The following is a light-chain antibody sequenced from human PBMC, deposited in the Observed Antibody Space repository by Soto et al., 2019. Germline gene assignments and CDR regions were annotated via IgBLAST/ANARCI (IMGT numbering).Light chain of an antibody. J-gene: IGLJ2*01. CDR3: SSYTSSSTLGV. CDR1: SSDAGGYNY. CDR2: DVS. V-gene: IGLV2-14*01. Sequence: QSALTQPASVSGSPGQSITISCTGTSSDAGGYNYVSWYQPHPGKAPKLMIYDVSNRPSGVSNRFSGSKSGNTASLTISGLQAEDEADYYCSSYTSSSTLGVFGGETNVTV.